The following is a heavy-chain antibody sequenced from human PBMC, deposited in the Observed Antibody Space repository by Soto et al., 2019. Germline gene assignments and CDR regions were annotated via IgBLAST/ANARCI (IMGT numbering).Heavy chain of an antibody. V-gene: IGHV3-21*01. CDR3: ARDPNGLRYGRFGP. Sequence: LRLSCAASGFTFSGYSMNWVRQAPGKGLEWVSSISSGGDYTYYADSVKGRFTISRDNAKNSLYLQLNSLRAEDTAVYFCARDPNGLRYGRFGPWGQGTQVTVSS. CDR1: GFTFSGYS. J-gene: IGHJ5*02. D-gene: IGHD4-17*01. CDR2: ISSGGDYT.